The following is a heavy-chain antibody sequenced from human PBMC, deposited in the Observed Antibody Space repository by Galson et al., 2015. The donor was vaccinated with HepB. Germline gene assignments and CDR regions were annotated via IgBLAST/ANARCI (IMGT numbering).Heavy chain of an antibody. V-gene: IGHV3-23*01. D-gene: IGHD6-19*01. CDR2: ISGSGGST. Sequence: SLRLSCAASGFTFRSYAMSWVRQAPGKGLEWVSGISGSGGSTSYADSVKGRFTISRDNSKNTLYLQMNSLRAEDTAVYYCAKMGQWLAGHYFDYWGQGTLVTVSS. CDR1: GFTFRSYA. CDR3: AKMGQWLAGHYFDY. J-gene: IGHJ4*02.